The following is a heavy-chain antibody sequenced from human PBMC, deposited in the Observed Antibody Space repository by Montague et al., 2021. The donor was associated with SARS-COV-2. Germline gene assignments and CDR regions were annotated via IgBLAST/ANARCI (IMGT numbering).Heavy chain of an antibody. J-gene: IGHJ4*02. CDR1: GGSISSSSYY. CDR3: ARGKAHYYGSEFDY. CDR2: IYYSGST. Sequence: SETLSLTCTVSGGSISSSSYYWGWIRQPPGKGLEWIGSIYYSGSTYYNPSLKSRVTISVDTSKNQFSLKLSSVTAADTAVYYCARGKAHYYGSEFDYWGQGPLVTVSS. V-gene: IGHV4-39*07. D-gene: IGHD3-10*01.